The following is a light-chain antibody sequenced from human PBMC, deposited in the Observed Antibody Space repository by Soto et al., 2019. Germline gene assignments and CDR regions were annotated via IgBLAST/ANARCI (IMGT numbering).Light chain of an antibody. CDR3: HQYNDWPPA. J-gene: IGKJ1*01. CDR1: QSVSRN. CDR2: DAS. Sequence: EVLMTQSPSTLSVSPGERATLSCRASQSVSRNVAWYQQKPGQAPRLLIYDASTRTTGIPARFSGSGSGTEFTLTISSLQSEDFEVFYCHQYNDWPPAFGQGTKVDIK. V-gene: IGKV3-15*01.